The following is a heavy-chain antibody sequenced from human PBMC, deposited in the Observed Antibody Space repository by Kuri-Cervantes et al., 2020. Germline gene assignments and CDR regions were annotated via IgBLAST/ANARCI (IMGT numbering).Heavy chain of an antibody. CDR3: ARDPGYSHELGDY. J-gene: IGHJ4*02. Sequence: GESLKISCAASGFTFSSYSMNWVRQAPGKGLEWVSYISSSGSTIYYADSVKGRFTISRDNAKNSLYLQMNSLRAEDTAVYYCARDPGYSHELGDYWGQGTLVTVSS. V-gene: IGHV3-48*04. CDR1: GFTFSSYS. D-gene: IGHD5-18*01. CDR2: ISSSGSTI.